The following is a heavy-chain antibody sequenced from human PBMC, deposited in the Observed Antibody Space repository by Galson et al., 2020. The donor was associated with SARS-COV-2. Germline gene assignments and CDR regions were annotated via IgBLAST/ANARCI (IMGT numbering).Heavy chain of an antibody. V-gene: IGHV3-21*01. CDR1: GFTFSSYS. CDR2: ISSSSSYI. D-gene: IGHD3-10*01. Sequence: GESLKISCAASGFTFSSYSMNWVRQAPGKGLEWVSSISSSSSYIYYADSVKGRFTISRDNAKNSLYLQMNSLRAEDTAVYYCARAEGYYYGSGSYYNEDYWGQGTLVTVSS. CDR3: ARAEGYYYGSGSYYNEDY. J-gene: IGHJ4*02.